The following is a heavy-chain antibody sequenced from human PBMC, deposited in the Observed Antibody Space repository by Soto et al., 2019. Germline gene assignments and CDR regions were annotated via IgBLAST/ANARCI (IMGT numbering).Heavy chain of an antibody. CDR1: GFTVSSNY. Sequence: EVQLVETGGGLIQPGGSLRLSCAASGFTVSSNYMSWVRQAPGKGLEWVSVIYSGGSAYYADSVKGRFTIASDNSKNTLYLQMNSLRADDTAVYYCARGHYDFWSGQGENWGQGTLVTVSS. CDR2: IYSGGSA. V-gene: IGHV3-53*02. CDR3: ARGHYDFWSGQGEN. D-gene: IGHD3-3*01. J-gene: IGHJ4*02.